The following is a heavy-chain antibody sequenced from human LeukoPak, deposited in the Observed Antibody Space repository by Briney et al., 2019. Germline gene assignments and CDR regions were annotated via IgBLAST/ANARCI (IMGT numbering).Heavy chain of an antibody. V-gene: IGHV1-8*01. Sequence: GASVKVSCKASGYTFTSYDINWVRQATGQGLEWMGWMSPNSGNTGYAQKFQGRVTMTRNTSISTAYMELSSLRSEDTAVYYCARVRYSSITIFGVVMAAGNYYMDVWGKGTTVTVSS. CDR2: MSPNSGNT. D-gene: IGHD3-3*01. J-gene: IGHJ6*03. CDR1: GYTFTSYD. CDR3: ARVRYSSITIFGVVMAAGNYYMDV.